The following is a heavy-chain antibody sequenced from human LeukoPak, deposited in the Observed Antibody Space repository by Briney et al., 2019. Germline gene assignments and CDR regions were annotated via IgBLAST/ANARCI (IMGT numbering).Heavy chain of an antibody. CDR2: MSDSGVSS. CDR1: GFTFSSFA. CDR3: ARGGRFGERAAFDI. J-gene: IGHJ3*02. V-gene: IGHV3-23*01. D-gene: IGHD3-10*01. Sequence: GGSLRLSCAASGFTFSSFAMSWVRQAPGKGLEWVSGMSDSGVSSYYADSVKGRFTISRDNSKNTLYLQMNSLRAEDTAVYYCARGGRFGERAAFDIWGQGTMVTVSS.